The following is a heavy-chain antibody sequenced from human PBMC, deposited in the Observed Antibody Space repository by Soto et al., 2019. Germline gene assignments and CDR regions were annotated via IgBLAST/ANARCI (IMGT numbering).Heavy chain of an antibody. V-gene: IGHV3-30*04. J-gene: IGHJ4*02. CDR2: ISYDGSNK. D-gene: IGHD3-10*01. CDR1: GFTFSSYA. Sequence: GGSLRLSCAASGFTFSSYAMHWVRQAPGKGLEWVAVISYDGSNKYYADSVKGRFTISRDNSKNTLYLQMNSLRAEDTAVYYCASLHPPMVRGVIDYWGQGTLVTVSS. CDR3: ASLHPPMVRGVIDY.